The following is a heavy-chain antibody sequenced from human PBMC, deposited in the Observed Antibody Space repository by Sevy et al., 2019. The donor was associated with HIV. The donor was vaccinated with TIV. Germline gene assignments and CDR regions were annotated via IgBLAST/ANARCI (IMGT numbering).Heavy chain of an antibody. J-gene: IGHJ6*02. D-gene: IGHD3-16*01. Sequence: ASVKVSCKASGGTFSSYAISWVRQAPGQGLEWMGGIIPIFGTANYAQKFQGRVTITADESTSTAYMELSSLRSEDTAVYYCAAPAMAFRGAQYYYYGMDVWGQGTTVTVSS. CDR3: AAPAMAFRGAQYYYYGMDV. CDR2: IIPIFGTA. V-gene: IGHV1-69*13. CDR1: GGTFSSYA.